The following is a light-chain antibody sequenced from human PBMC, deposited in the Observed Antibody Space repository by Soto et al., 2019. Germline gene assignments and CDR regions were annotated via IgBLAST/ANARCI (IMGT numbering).Light chain of an antibody. CDR3: QQYYDWPIT. CDR2: GAS. V-gene: IGKV3-15*01. Sequence: ILMTQSPATLSVSPGERATLSCRASQSISTNLAWYHQKPGQAPRLLIYGASTRATGIPARYSGSGSGTEFTLTISSLQSEDFAVYYCQQYYDWPITFGQGTRLEIK. J-gene: IGKJ5*01. CDR1: QSISTN.